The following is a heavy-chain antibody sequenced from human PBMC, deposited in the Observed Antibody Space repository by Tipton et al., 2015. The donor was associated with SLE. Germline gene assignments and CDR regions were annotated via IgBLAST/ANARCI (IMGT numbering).Heavy chain of an antibody. CDR2: IYSGGST. J-gene: IGHJ4*02. V-gene: IGHV3-23*03. CDR1: GFTFSSYA. D-gene: IGHD7-27*01. Sequence: SLRLSCAASGFTFSSYAMSWVRQAPGKGLEWVSVIYSGGSTYYADSVKGRFTISRDNSKNTLYLQMNSLRAEDTAVYYCARDVPAPTGGVWGQGTLVTVSS. CDR3: ARDVPAPTGGV.